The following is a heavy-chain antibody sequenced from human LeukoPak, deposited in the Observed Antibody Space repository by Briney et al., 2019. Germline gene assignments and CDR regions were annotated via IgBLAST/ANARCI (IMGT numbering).Heavy chain of an antibody. J-gene: IGHJ6*03. V-gene: IGHV3-21*04. CDR2: ITSSSNYI. D-gene: IGHD3-3*01. CDR1: GFTFSSYG. CDR3: AKDLRAIFGGGAVEYYYYYMDV. Sequence: PGGSLRLSCAASGFTFSSYGMNGVRQAPGKGLGWVSFITSSSNYIYYADSVKGRFTISRDNSKNTLYLQMNSLRAEDTAVYYCAKDLRAIFGGGAVEYYYYYMDVWGKGTTVTVSS.